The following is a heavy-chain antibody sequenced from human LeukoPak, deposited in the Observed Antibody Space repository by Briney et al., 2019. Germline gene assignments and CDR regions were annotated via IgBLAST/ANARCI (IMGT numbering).Heavy chain of an antibody. CDR2: IIPIFGTS. CDR3: ARPRFPYYRLSGPDYYYMDV. Sequence: GASVKVSCKASGGTFSSNTISWVRQAPGQGLEWMGGIIPIFGTSNYAQKFQGRVRITADKSMTTAYMELTSLRSEDTAVYYCARPRFPYYRLSGPDYYYMDVWGKGTTVTVSS. D-gene: IGHD3-10*01. J-gene: IGHJ6*03. V-gene: IGHV1-69*06. CDR1: GGTFSSNT.